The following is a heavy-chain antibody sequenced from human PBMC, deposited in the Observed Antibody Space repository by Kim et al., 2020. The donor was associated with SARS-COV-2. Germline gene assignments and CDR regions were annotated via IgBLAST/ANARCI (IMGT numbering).Heavy chain of an antibody. CDR1: GFTFSSYA. CDR2: ISYDGSNK. J-gene: IGHJ4*02. D-gene: IGHD3-10*01. V-gene: IGHV3-30*04. Sequence: GGSLRLSCAASGFTFSSYAMHWVRQAPGKGLEWVAVISYDGSNKYYVDSVKGRFTISRDNSKNTLYLQMNSLRAEDTAVYYCARDRTRIQGVTSYYFDYWGQGTLVTVSS. CDR3: ARDRTRIQGVTSYYFDY.